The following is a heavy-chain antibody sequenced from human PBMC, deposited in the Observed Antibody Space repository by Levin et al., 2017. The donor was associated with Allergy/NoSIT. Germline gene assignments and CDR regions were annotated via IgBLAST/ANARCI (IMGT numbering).Heavy chain of an antibody. Sequence: GGSLRLSCAASGFTFSSYAMHWVRQAPGKGLESVSAISSNGDSTYYANSVKGRFTISRDNSKNTLYLQMGSLRAEDMAVYYCARGGSFYGSGSFYNEPLISWGRGTLVTVSS. CDR3: ARGGSFYGSGSFYNEPLIS. V-gene: IGHV3-64*01. CDR1: GFTFSSYA. D-gene: IGHD3-10*01. CDR2: ISSNGDST. J-gene: IGHJ5*02.